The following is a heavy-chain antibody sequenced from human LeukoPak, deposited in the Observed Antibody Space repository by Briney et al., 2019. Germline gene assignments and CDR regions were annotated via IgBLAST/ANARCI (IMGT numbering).Heavy chain of an antibody. Sequence: PGGALRLSCAASGFTFSSYWMHWVRQAPGKGLVWVARIKSEGSTNYADSVKGRFTISRDNAKNTLSLQMNSLRAEDTGVYYCARAPSEIGGYYPEYFRHWGQGPLVTVSS. J-gene: IGHJ1*01. V-gene: IGHV3-74*01. D-gene: IGHD3-22*01. CDR2: IKSEGST. CDR1: GFTFSSYW. CDR3: ARAPSEIGGYYPEYFRH.